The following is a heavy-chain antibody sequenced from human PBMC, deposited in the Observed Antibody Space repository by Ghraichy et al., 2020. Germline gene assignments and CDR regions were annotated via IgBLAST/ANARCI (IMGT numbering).Heavy chain of an antibody. V-gene: IGHV3-9*01. CDR2: ISWNSGSI. CDR3: AKDISSGWGRSHFDY. D-gene: IGHD6-19*01. Sequence: GGSLRLSCAASGFTFDDYAMHWVRQAPGKGLEWVSGISWNSGSIGYADSVKGRFTISRDNAKNSLYLQMNSLRAEDTALYYCAKDISSGWGRSHFDYWGQGTLVTVSS. J-gene: IGHJ4*02. CDR1: GFTFDDYA.